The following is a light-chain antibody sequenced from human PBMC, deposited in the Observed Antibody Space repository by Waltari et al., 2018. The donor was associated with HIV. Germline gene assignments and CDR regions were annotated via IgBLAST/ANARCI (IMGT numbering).Light chain of an antibody. CDR2: DAS. J-gene: IGKJ3*01. Sequence: DIQMTQSPSPLSASVGARVTITCQASQAISNYLNWYQQKPGKAPKLLIYDASNLETGVPSRFSGSGSGTDFTFTISSLQPEDIATYYCQQYDNLLATFGPGTKVDIK. CDR1: QAISNY. V-gene: IGKV1-33*01. CDR3: QQYDNLLAT.